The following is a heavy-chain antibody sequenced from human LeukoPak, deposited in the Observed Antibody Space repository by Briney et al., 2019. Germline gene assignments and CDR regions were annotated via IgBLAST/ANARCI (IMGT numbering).Heavy chain of an antibody. CDR2: IYYSGST. V-gene: IGHV4-31*03. J-gene: IGHJ5*02. Sequence: PSQTLSLTCTVSGRSISSGGYYWSWIRQHPGKGLEWIGYIYYSGSTYYNPSLKSRVTISVDTYKNQFSLKLSSVTAADTAVYYCARTRRITMVRGGILFDPWGQGTLVTVSS. CDR3: ARTRRITMVRGGILFDP. CDR1: GRSISSGGYY. D-gene: IGHD3-10*01.